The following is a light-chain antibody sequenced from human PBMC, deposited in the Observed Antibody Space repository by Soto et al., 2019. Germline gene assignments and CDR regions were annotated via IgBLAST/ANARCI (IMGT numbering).Light chain of an antibody. Sequence: DIQMTQSPSSLSASVGDRVTITCRASQSIRNFLNWYQENPGRGPKILIYAASSLQSGVPSRVSGSGSGSDITVTISCVQTEDFGTYYYQHSVGNPFTFGQGTRLEIK. CDR2: AAS. J-gene: IGKJ5*01. CDR1: QSIRNF. CDR3: QHSVGNPFT. V-gene: IGKV1-39*01.